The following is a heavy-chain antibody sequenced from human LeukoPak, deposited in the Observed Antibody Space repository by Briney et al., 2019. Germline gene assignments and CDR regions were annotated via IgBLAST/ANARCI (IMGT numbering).Heavy chain of an antibody. J-gene: IGHJ5*02. V-gene: IGHV4-34*01. D-gene: IGHD2-2*02. Sequence: SETLSLTCAVYGGSFSAYYWSWIRQPPGKGLEWIGEINHSGSTNYNPSLKSRVTISVDTSKNQSSLKLSSVTAADTAVYYCARGRCSSTSCYRSTVKTYNWFDPWGQGTPVTVSS. CDR1: GGSFSAYY. CDR2: INHSGST. CDR3: ARGRCSSTSCYRSTVKTYNWFDP.